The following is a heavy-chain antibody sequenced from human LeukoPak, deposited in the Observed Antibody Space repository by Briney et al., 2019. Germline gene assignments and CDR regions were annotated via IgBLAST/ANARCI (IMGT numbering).Heavy chain of an antibody. Sequence: GRSLRLSCAASGFTFRIYGKHWVPELPARGLEGVAVKSYEGSNKYYADSVRGRFTISRDNSKNTLYLQMNSLRAEDTAGYYCAKVGLELPSGMDVWGQGTTVTVSS. CDR2: KSYEGSNK. V-gene: IGHV3-30*18. CDR1: GFTFRIYG. J-gene: IGHJ6*02. D-gene: IGHD1-7*01. CDR3: AKVGLELPSGMDV.